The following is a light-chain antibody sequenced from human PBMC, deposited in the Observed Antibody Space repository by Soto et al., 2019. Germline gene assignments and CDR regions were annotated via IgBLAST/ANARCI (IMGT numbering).Light chain of an antibody. V-gene: IGKV1-33*01. J-gene: IGKJ2*02. Sequence: IQMTQSPSSLSASVGDRVTITCQASQDITNYLIWYQQKPGKALKVLIYDASSLGTGVSSRFSGSGSGTHFTLTISSLQPEDIATYYCQQFDSVPCTFGQGTKLEIK. CDR2: DAS. CDR1: QDITNY. CDR3: QQFDSVPCT.